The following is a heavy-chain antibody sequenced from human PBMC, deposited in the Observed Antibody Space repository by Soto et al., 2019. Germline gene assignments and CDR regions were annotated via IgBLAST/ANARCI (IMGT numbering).Heavy chain of an antibody. Sequence: EAQLVESGGGLVQPGGSLRLSCAASGFTFSNYEMHWVRQAPGKGLEYVSGISNNGAHTDYAKSVKGRFTISRDNSENTLYLQMGSLRAESMALYYCARRGYGSRWPNVYMDVWGRGTTVTVSS. D-gene: IGHD6-13*01. CDR2: ISNNGAHT. V-gene: IGHV3-64*01. CDR3: ARRGYGSRWPNVYMDV. CDR1: GFTFSNYE. J-gene: IGHJ6*03.